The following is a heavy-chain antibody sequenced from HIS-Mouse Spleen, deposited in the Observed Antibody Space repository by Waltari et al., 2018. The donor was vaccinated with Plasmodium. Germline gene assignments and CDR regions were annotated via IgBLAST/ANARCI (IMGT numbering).Heavy chain of an antibody. CDR3: AKEVLGYYDFWSRPDY. J-gene: IGHJ4*02. CDR1: GFTFSSYG. Sequence: QVQLVESGGGVVQPGRSLRLSCAASGFTFSSYGMHWVRQAPGKGLGWVVVISYDGSNQYYAYSVKGRFTISSDNSKNTRYLQMNSLRAEDTAVYYCAKEVLGYYDFWSRPDYWGQGTLVTVSS. CDR2: ISYDGSNQ. D-gene: IGHD3-3*01. V-gene: IGHV3-30*18.